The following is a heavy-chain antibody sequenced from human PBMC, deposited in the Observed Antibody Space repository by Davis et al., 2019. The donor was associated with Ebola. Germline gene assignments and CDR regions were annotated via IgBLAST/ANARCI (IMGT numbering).Heavy chain of an antibody. CDR2: VYNNGNT. V-gene: IGHV4-4*02. J-gene: IGHJ4*02. CDR1: GGSISHTYW. Sequence: SETLSLTCDLSGGSISHTYWWNWVRQSPEKGLEWIGEVYNNGNTNYNPSLENRVTMSVDKSKNQFSLSLTSVTAADTAKYYCARGSRKYSSARGDLYYFDNWGQGILVTVSS. CDR3: ARGSRKYSSARGDLYYFDN. D-gene: IGHD3-22*01.